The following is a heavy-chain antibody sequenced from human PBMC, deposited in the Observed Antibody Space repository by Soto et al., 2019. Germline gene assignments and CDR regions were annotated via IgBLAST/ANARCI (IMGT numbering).Heavy chain of an antibody. Sequence: QITLKESGPTLVKPTQTLTLTCTFSGFSLSTSGVGVVWIRQPPRKALEWLALIYWDDDKRYSPSLKSRLTITKDPSKTQVVLTVSNMDPVDTATYYCAHSSSRWPLGYWGQGTLVTV. D-gene: IGHD4-17*01. CDR3: AHSSSRWPLGY. V-gene: IGHV2-5*02. CDR2: IYWDDDK. CDR1: GFSLSTSGVG. J-gene: IGHJ4*02.